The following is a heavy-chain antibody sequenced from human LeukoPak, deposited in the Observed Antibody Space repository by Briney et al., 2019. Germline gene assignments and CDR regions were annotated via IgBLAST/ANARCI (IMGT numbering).Heavy chain of an antibody. V-gene: IGHV3-23*01. CDR1: GFTFDSYA. J-gene: IGHJ6*03. CDR2: ISGGGDRT. D-gene: IGHD3-10*01. Sequence: GRSLRLSCATSGFTFDSYAMSSVRHAPGKGQEWVSSISGGGDRTLYADSVKGRLTISRDNSKNTLYLQLNTVRAEDMALYYCARGGTNYYYMDVWGNGTTVTVSS. CDR3: ARGGTNYYYMDV.